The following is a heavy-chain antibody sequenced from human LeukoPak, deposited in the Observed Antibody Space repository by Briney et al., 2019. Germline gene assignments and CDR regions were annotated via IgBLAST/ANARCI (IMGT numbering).Heavy chain of an antibody. J-gene: IGHJ4*02. CDR3: ARTPYYYDSSGYYNNFDY. CDR2: IYYSGST. Sequence: DPSETLSLTCAVYGGSFSGYYWSWIRQPPGKGLEWIGYIYYSGSTNYNPSLKSRVTISVDTSKNQFSLKLSSVTAADTAVYYCARTPYYYDSSGYYNNFDYWGQGTLVTVSS. V-gene: IGHV4-59*08. CDR1: GGSFSGYY. D-gene: IGHD3-22*01.